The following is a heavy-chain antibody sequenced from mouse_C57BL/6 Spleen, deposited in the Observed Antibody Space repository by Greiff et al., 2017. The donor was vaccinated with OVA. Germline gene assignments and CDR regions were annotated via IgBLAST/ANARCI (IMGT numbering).Heavy chain of an antibody. V-gene: IGHV2-5*01. J-gene: IGHJ4*01. CDR1: GFSLTSYG. CDR2: IWRGGST. D-gene: IGHD1-1*01. CDR3: AKKVFIYYYGSSYRLYAMDY. Sequence: VQLVESGPGLVQPSQSLSITCTVSGFSLTSYGVHWVRQSPGKGLEWLGVIWRGGSTDYNAAFMSRLSITKDNSKSQVFFKMNSLQAEDTAIYYCAKKVFIYYYGSSYRLYAMDYWGQGTSVTVSS.